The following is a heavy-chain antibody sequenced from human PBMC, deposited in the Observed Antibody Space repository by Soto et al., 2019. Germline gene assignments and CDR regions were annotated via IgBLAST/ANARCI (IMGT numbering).Heavy chain of an antibody. CDR3: ARISMRQRYCSGGSCRSGYAMDV. CDR2: ISSSSSYI. V-gene: IGHV3-21*01. CDR1: GFTFSSYS. Sequence: PGGSLRLSCAASGFTFSSYSMNWVRQAPGKGLEWVSSISSSSSYIYYADSVKGRFTISRDNAKNSLYLQMNSLRAEDTAMYYCARISMRQRYCSGGSCRSGYAMDVSVPGTTVTVSS. D-gene: IGHD2-15*01. J-gene: IGHJ6*02.